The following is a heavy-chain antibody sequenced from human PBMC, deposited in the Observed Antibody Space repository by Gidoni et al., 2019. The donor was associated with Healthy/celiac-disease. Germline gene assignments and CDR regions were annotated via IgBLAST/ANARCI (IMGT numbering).Heavy chain of an antibody. D-gene: IGHD1-26*01. V-gene: IGHV4-61*02. Sequence: QVQLQESGPGLVKPSQTLSLTCTVSGGSISSGSYYWSWIRQPAGKGLEWIGRIYTSGSTNYNPSLKSRVTISVDTSKNQFSLKLSSVTAADTAVYYCARAPIVPNDRIWFDPWGQGTLVTVSS. J-gene: IGHJ5*02. CDR2: IYTSGST. CDR1: GGSISSGSYY. CDR3: ARAPIVPNDRIWFDP.